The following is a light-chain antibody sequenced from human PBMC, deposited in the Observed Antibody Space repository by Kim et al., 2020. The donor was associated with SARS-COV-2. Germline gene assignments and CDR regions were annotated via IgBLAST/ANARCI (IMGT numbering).Light chain of an antibody. CDR3: QQTYSSLTVT. CDR1: GRVDTY. V-gene: IGKV1-39*01. CDR2: SAS. J-gene: IGKJ5*01. Sequence: AAVGDGVTITGRASGRVDTYVNWYQQKPGKAPNLLIYSASYLQSGVPSRFSGGGSGTEFTLTISSLQPEDYAPYFCQQTYSSLTVTFGQGTRLEIK.